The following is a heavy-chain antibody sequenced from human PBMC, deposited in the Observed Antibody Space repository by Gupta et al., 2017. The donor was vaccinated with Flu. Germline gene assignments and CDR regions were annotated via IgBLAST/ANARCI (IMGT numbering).Heavy chain of an antibody. J-gene: IGHJ4*02. CDR1: GFICRDYG. Sequence: QVQLGRSGGGVGVAGRPRGLSCDGSGFICRDYGMPGVRQVSGKGLEWIAVRSSDGSNQCYADSVRGRFTISRDNSENTLILQMNSLRRDDTAVYYCAKGGSHNWNFDGDYWGQGTLVTVSS. CDR3: AKGGSHNWNFDGDY. V-gene: IGHV3-30*18. CDR2: RSSDGSNQ. D-gene: IGHD1-7*01.